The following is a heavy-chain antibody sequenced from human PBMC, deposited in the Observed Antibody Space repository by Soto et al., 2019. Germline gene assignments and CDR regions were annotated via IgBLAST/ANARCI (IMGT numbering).Heavy chain of an antibody. CDR2: ISGSGGST. CDR3: AKEYYYDSSGYYLKGAFDI. V-gene: IGHV3-23*01. J-gene: IGHJ3*02. D-gene: IGHD3-22*01. CDR1: GFTFSSYA. Sequence: GGSLRLSCAASGFTFSSYAMSWVRQAPGKGLEWVSAISGSGGSTYYADSVKGRFTISRDNSKNTLYLQMNSLRAEDTAVYYCAKEYYYDSSGYYLKGAFDIWGQGTMVTVS.